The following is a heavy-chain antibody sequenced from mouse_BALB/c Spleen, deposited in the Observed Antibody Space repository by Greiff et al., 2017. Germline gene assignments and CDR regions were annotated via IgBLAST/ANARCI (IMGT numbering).Heavy chain of an antibody. D-gene: IGHD2-4*01. J-gene: IGHJ4*01. CDR2: IWGDGST. CDR1: GFSLTGYG. CDR3: ASYDYGGAMDY. V-gene: IGHV2-6-7*01. Sequence: QVQLKQSGPGLVAPSQSLSITCTVSGFSLTGYGVNWVRQPPGKGLEWLGMIWGDGSTDYNSALKSRPSISKDNSKSQVFLKMNSLQTDDTARYYCASYDYGGAMDYWGQGTSVTVSS.